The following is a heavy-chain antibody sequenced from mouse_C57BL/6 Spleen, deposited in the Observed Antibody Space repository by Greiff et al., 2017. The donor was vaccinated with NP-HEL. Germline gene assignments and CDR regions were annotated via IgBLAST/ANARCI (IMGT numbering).Heavy chain of an antibody. Sequence: VQLQQSGAELVRPGASVKLSCKASGYTFTDYYINWVKQRPGQGLEWIARIYPGSGNTYYNEKFKGKATLTAEKSSSTAYMQLSSLTSEDSAVYFCARQHYYGSSYVTAYWGQGTLVTVSA. CDR2: IYPGSGNT. CDR1: GYTFTDYY. D-gene: IGHD1-1*01. V-gene: IGHV1-76*01. CDR3: ARQHYYGSSYVTAY. J-gene: IGHJ3*01.